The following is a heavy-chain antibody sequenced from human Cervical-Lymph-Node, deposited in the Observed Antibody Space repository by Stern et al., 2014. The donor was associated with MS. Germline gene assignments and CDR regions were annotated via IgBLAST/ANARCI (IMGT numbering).Heavy chain of an antibody. D-gene: IGHD3-10*01. CDR2: MNPNSGHK. Sequence: VQLLESGAEVKKPGASVKVSCKASGYTFTNYNIDWVRQATGQWLEWMGWMNPNSGHKGYAQRFQGRVTMTRDTSTSTAYMELSSLKAEDTAVYYCARVRFYGSGIYYALGDGMDVWGQGTTVTVSS. CDR3: ARVRFYGSGIYYALGDGMDV. CDR1: GYTFTNYN. V-gene: IGHV1-8*01. J-gene: IGHJ6*02.